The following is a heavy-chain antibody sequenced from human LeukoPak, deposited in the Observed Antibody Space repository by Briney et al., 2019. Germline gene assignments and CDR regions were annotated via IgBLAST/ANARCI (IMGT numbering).Heavy chain of an antibody. J-gene: IGHJ4*02. CDR1: GGSFRGYY. V-gene: IGHV4-34*01. CDR3: ARGGMEWLRFPTFDY. D-gene: IGHD5-12*01. CDR2: INDSGST. Sequence: WATRSLTGADGGGSFRGYYWRWSRPPAGKGGGGVGEINDSGSTNYKASVKRRVTISIDNSKTQFSLMLSSVTAADTAVYYCARGGMEWLRFPTFDYSGPGTLVTVSP.